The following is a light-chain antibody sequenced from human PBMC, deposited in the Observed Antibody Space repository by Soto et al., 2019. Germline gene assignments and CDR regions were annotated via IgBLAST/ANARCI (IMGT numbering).Light chain of an antibody. CDR3: QQYSSYSS. V-gene: IGKV1-5*01. J-gene: IGKJ2*01. CDR2: DAS. Sequence: DIQMTQSPSTLSASVGDRVTITCRASQSISGWLAWYQQKPGRAPNLLISDASSLESGVPSRFSGSGSGTEFTLTISGLQPDDFATYYCQQYSSYSSFGQGTKSEIK. CDR1: QSISGW.